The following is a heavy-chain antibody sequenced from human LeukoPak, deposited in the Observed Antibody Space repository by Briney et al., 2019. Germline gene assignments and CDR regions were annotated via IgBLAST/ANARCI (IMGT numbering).Heavy chain of an antibody. D-gene: IGHD3-3*01. J-gene: IGHJ5*02. CDR3: ARVPLAGFWSDYYRNWFDP. CDR1: GYTFTSYD. Sequence: ASVKVSCKASGYTFTSYDINWVRQATGQGLEWMGWMNPNSGNTGYAQKFQGRVTMTRNTSISTAYMELSSLRSEDTAVYYCARVPLAGFWSDYYRNWFDPWGHGTLVTVSS. V-gene: IGHV1-8*01. CDR2: MNPNSGNT.